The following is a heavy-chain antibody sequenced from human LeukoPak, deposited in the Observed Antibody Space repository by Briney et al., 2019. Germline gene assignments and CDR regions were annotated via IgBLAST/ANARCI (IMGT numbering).Heavy chain of an antibody. D-gene: IGHD3-22*01. V-gene: IGHV3-21*01. Sequence: GGSLRLSCAASGFTFSSYSMNWVRQAPGKGLEWVSSISSSSSYIYYADSVKGRFTISRDNAKNSLYLQMNSLRAEDTAVYYCARDRDYYDSSEAFDIWGQGTLVTVSS. CDR2: ISSSSSYI. CDR3: ARDRDYYDSSEAFDI. CDR1: GFTFSSYS. J-gene: IGHJ4*02.